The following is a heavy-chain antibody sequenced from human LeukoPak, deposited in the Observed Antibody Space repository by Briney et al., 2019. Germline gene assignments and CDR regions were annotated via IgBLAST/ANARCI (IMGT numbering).Heavy chain of an antibody. CDR1: GDSMSNGDYF. CDR2: ISTSGIT. D-gene: IGHD4-17*01. V-gene: IGHV4-61*02. J-gene: IGHJ2*01. CDR3: ARAPNKHGDYDWYFDL. Sequence: SQTLSLTCTVSGDSMSNGDYFWTWIRQPAGKGLEWIGRISTSGITSYNPSLKSQVTISVDTSKNQFSLNVRSVTAADTAVFYCARAPNKHGDYDWYFDLWGRGTLVTVSS.